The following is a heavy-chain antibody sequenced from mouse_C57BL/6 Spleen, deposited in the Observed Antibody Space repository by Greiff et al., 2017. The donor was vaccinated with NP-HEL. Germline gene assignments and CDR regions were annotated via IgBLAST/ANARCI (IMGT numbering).Heavy chain of an antibody. CDR3: ARGLRRDYYAMDY. CDR2: IYPGSGST. D-gene: IGHD2-4*01. V-gene: IGHV1-55*01. Sequence: QVQLKQPGAELVKPGASVKMSCKASGYTFTSYWITWVKQRPGQGLEWIGDIYPGSGSTNYNEKFKSKATLTVDTSSSTAYMQLSSLTSEDSAVYYCARGLRRDYYAMDYWGQGTSVTVSS. CDR1: GYTFTSYW. J-gene: IGHJ4*01.